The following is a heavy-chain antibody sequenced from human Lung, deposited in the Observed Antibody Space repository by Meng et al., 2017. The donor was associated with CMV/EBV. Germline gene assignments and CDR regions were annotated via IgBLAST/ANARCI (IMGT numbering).Heavy chain of an antibody. CDR3: ARGLYYGSGSYYSY. Sequence: YVGSISSRNWWSWVRQTPGKGLEWIGKIYHSGITNYSPSLKSRVTISIDKSKNQFSLKLTSVTAADTAVYYCARGLYYGSGSYYSYWGQGTLVTVSS. V-gene: IGHV4-4*02. J-gene: IGHJ4*02. CDR1: VGSISSRNW. D-gene: IGHD3-10*01. CDR2: IYHSGIT.